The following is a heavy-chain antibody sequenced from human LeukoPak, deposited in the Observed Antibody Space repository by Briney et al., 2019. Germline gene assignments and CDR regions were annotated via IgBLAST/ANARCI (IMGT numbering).Heavy chain of an antibody. CDR2: IRSKANSYAT. Sequence: PGGSLRLSCAASGFTFSGSDMHWVRHASGKGLEWVGRIRSKANSYATAYAASVKGRFTVSRDDSKNTAYLQMNSLKTEDTALYYCTRLAGIAAATPFDYWGQGTLVTVSS. CDR3: TRLAGIAAATPFDY. CDR1: GFTFSGSD. D-gene: IGHD6-13*01. J-gene: IGHJ4*02. V-gene: IGHV3-73*01.